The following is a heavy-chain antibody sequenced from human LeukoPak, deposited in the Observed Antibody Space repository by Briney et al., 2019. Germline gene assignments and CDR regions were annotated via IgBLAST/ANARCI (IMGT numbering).Heavy chain of an antibody. D-gene: IGHD6-13*01. CDR1: GFTFSSYS. CDR3: ARGRGVAAAGPDF. CDR2: ISRSSNAI. J-gene: IGHJ4*02. Sequence: GGSLRLSCAASGFTFSSYSMNWVRQAPGKGLEWVSYISRSSNAIYYADSVKGRFTISRDSAKNSLYLQMNSLRAEDTAVYYCARGRGVAAAGPDFWGQGTLVTVSS. V-gene: IGHV3-48*04.